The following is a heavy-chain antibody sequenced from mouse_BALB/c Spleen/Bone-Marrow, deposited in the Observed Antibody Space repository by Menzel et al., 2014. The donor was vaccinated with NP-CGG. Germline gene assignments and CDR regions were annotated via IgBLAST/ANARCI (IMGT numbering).Heavy chain of an antibody. J-gene: IGHJ4*01. CDR3: ARPLNWDPYAMDY. V-gene: IGHV1-82*01. Sequence: VQLQESGPELVKPGASVKISCKASGYAFSSSWMNWVKQRPGQGLEWIGRIYPGDGDTKYNGKFKGKATLTADKSSSTAYMQLSSLTSVGSAVYFCARPLNWDPYAMDYWGQGTSVTVSS. CDR2: IYPGDGDT. D-gene: IGHD4-1*02. CDR1: GYAFSSSW.